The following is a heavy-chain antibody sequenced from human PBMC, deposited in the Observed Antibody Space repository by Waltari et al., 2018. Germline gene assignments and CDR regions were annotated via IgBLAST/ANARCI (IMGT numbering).Heavy chain of an antibody. CDR3: ARDSGWYSWFDP. J-gene: IGHJ5*02. CDR2: INPSGGST. CDR1: GYTFTSYY. Sequence: QVQLVQSGAEVKKPGASVKVSCKASGYTFTSYYMHWVRQAPGQGLEWMGIINPSGGSTSYAQKFQGRVTMTRDTSTSTVYMELSRLRSDDTAVYYCARDSGWYSWFDPWGQGTLVTVSS. V-gene: IGHV1-46*01. D-gene: IGHD6-19*01.